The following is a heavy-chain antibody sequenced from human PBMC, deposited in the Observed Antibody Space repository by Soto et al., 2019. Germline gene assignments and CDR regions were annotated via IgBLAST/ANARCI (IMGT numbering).Heavy chain of an antibody. J-gene: IGHJ4*02. CDR2: ISGSGGST. CDR3: AKEFDLTMIVVVIPAYYFDY. D-gene: IGHD3-22*01. Sequence: AGGSLRLSCAASGFTFSSYAMSWVRQAPGKGLEWVSAISGSGGSTYYADSVKGRFTISRDNSKNTLYLQVNSLRAEDTAVYYCAKEFDLTMIVVVIPAYYFDYWGQGTLVTVSS. CDR1: GFTFSSYA. V-gene: IGHV3-23*01.